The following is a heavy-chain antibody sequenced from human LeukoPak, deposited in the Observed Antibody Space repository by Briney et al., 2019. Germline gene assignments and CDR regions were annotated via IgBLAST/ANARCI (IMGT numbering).Heavy chain of an antibody. D-gene: IGHD6-13*01. Sequence: GGSLRLSCAASGFTFDDYAMHWVRQAPGKGLEWVSLISWDGGSSYYADSVKGRFTISRDNSKNSLYLQMNSLRAQDTALYYCAKDSKAATGTGNIDYWGQGTLVTVSS. CDR1: GFTFDDYA. J-gene: IGHJ4*02. CDR3: AKDSKAATGTGNIDY. V-gene: IGHV3-43D*03. CDR2: ISWDGGSS.